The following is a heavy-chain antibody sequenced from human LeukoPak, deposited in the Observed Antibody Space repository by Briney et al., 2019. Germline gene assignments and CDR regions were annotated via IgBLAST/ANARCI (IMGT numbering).Heavy chain of an antibody. CDR1: GFTFGDYY. J-gene: IGHJ4*02. D-gene: IGHD1-1*01. CDR3: ARGGLLEALDY. Sequence: SGGSLRLSCAASGFTFGDYYMSWIRQAPGKGLEWVSYISSSSSTIYYADSVKGRFTISRDNAKNSLYLQMNSLRAEDSAVYYCARGGLLEALDYWGQGTLVTVSS. V-gene: IGHV3-11*01. CDR2: ISSSSSTI.